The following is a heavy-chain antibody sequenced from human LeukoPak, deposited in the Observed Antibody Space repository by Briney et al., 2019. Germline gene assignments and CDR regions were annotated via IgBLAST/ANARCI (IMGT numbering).Heavy chain of an antibody. D-gene: IGHD4/OR15-4a*01. V-gene: IGHV4-59*01. CDR3: ASILYGSNGFDY. CDR2: MHHSGVT. J-gene: IGHJ4*02. CDR1: GGSISSYY. Sequence: SETLSLTCTVSGGSISSYYWSWIRQPPGKGLEYIAYMHHSGVTNYNPSLKSRVTMSVDTSNNQLSLRLTYVTAADTAVYYCASILYGSNGFDYWGQGTLVTVSS.